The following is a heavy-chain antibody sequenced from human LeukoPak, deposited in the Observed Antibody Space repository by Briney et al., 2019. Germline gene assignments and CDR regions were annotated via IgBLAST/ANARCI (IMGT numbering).Heavy chain of an antibody. D-gene: IGHD3-9*01. CDR3: ARGRTRRYDILTGYSQYYYYYYMDV. V-gene: IGHV1-8*02. J-gene: IGHJ6*03. CDR1: GYTFTSYG. Sequence: ASVKVSCKASGYTFTSYGISWVRQATGQGLEWMGWMNPNSGNTGYAQKFQGRVTMTRNTSISTAYMELSSLRSEDTAVYYCARGRTRRYDILTGYSQYYYYYYMDVWGKGTTVTISS. CDR2: MNPNSGNT.